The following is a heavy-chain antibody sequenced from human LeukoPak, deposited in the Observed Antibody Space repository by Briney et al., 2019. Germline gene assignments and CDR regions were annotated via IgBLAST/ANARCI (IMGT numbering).Heavy chain of an antibody. CDR1: GFTVSNNF. J-gene: IGHJ3*02. CDR3: AREENGGVYDDGFDI. V-gene: IGHV3-53*01. D-gene: IGHD5/OR15-5a*01. Sequence: GGSLRLSCAASGFTVSNNFMYWVRQAPGKGLEWVSVIHTDGNTFYADSVEGRLTISRDNFKNTVYLQMSSLRAEDTAVYYCAREENGGVYDDGFDIWGQGTMVTVSS. CDR2: IHTDGNT.